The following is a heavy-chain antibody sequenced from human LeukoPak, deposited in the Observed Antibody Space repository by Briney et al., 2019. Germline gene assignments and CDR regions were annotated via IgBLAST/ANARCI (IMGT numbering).Heavy chain of an antibody. CDR1: GYTLTDHH. CDR3: ARDPVDGYGHLDY. V-gene: IGHV1-2*02. Sequence: ASVKVSCKASGYTLTDHHIHWVRQAPGQGLEWMGWIKSNSGGIKYAEQFQGRVTVTRDASSSTVYMELSSLRSDDTATYYCARDPVDGYGHLDYWGQGILVTVSS. D-gene: IGHD5-12*01. CDR2: IKSNSGGI. J-gene: IGHJ4*02.